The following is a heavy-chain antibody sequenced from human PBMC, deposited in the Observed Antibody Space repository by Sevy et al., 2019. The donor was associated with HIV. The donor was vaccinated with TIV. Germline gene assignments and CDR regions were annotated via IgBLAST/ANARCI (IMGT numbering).Heavy chain of an antibody. D-gene: IGHD3-10*01. CDR3: ATGTGGKLLWFGELSNYYYYGMDV. CDR1: GYTLTELS. CDR2: FDPEDGET. V-gene: IGHV1-24*01. J-gene: IGHJ6*02. Sequence: ASVKVSCKVSGYTLTELSMHWVRQAPGKGLEWMGGFDPEDGETIYAQKFQGRVTMTEDTSTDTAYMELSSPRSEDTAVYYCATGTGGKLLWFGELSNYYYYGMDVWGQGTTVTVSS.